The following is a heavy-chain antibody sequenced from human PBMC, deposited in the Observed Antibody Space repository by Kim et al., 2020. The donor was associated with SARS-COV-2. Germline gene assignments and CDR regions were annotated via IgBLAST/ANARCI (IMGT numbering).Heavy chain of an antibody. CDR3: VRDGIGVDY. Sequence: TKFAEYVKGRFTNARDKSENTLYLQMNSLRPEETAVYYCVRDGIGVDYWGQGTLVTVSS. D-gene: IGHD3-3*02. V-gene: IGHV3-53*05. CDR2: T. J-gene: IGHJ4*02.